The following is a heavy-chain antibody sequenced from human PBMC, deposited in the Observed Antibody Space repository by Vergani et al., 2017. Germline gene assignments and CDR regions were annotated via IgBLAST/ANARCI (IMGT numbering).Heavy chain of an antibody. Sequence: VQLLESGGGLVQPGGSLRLSCAASGFTFSSYGMHWVRQAPGKGLEWVAVISYDGSNKYYADSVKGRFTISRDNSKNTLYLQMNSLRAEDTAVYYCASWENVGAFDIWGQGTMVTVSS. CDR3: ASWENVGAFDI. CDR1: GFTFSSYG. CDR2: ISYDGSNK. V-gene: IGHV3-30*03. D-gene: IGHD1-26*01. J-gene: IGHJ3*02.